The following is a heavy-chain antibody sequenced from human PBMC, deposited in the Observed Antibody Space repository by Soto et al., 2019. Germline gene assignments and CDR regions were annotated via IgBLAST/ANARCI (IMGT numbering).Heavy chain of an antibody. CDR2: ILYEGHNQ. D-gene: IGHD4-17*01. J-gene: IGHJ2*01. Sequence: QGELVESGGGVVQPGRSLRLSCAASEFAFKSYSMHWVRQAPGKGLEWVGVILYEGHNQYYADSVKGRFTISRDNSKNTLFLKWDNLRPEDTAVYYCVGPYYGGNRCRDFDLWGRGSLFTVS. CDR3: VGPYYGGNRCRDFDL. CDR1: EFAFKSYS. V-gene: IGHV3-30*14.